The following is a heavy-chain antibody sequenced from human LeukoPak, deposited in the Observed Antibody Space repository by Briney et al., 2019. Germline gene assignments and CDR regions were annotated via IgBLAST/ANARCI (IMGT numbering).Heavy chain of an antibody. CDR2: IYTSGST. J-gene: IGHJ4*02. D-gene: IGHD1-26*01. CDR3: AREGGVVGAPFDY. V-gene: IGHV4-61*02. CDR1: GGSISSNNYY. Sequence: PSETLSHTCTVSGGSISSNNYYWSWIRQPAGKGLEWIGRIYTSGSTNYNPSLKSRVTMSVDTSKNQFSLKLSSVTAADTAVYYCAREGGVVGAPFDYWGQGTLVTVSS.